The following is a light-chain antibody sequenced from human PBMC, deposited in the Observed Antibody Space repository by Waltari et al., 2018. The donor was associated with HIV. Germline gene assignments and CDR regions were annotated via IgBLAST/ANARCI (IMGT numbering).Light chain of an antibody. V-gene: IGLV2-11*01. Sequence: QSALTQPRSVSGSPGQSVTISCTGSSSDVGGYNYVSWYQRHPGKAPKLMLYDVTRRPSGVPGRFSGSKSGNTASLTISGLEAEDEGDYFCSSYAGRYNYVFGGGTSLTVL. CDR3: SSYAGRYNYV. CDR1: SSDVGGYNY. J-gene: IGLJ2*01. CDR2: DVT.